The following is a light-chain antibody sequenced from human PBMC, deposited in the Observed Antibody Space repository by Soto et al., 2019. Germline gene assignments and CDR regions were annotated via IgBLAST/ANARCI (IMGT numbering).Light chain of an antibody. V-gene: IGKV3-20*01. CDR2: GAS. CDR3: RQYGSSPLFA. J-gene: IGKJ3*01. Sequence: EIVLTQSPGTLSLSPGERATLSCRASQSVSSNYLAWYQQKPGQAPRLLIYGASSRATGIPDRFSGSGSGRDFTLSISSLEPEDFAVYYCRQYGSSPLFAFGPGTEVDLK. CDR1: QSVSSNY.